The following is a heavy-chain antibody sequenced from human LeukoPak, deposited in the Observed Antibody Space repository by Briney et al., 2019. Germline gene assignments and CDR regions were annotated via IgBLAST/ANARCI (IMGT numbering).Heavy chain of an antibody. J-gene: IGHJ4*02. CDR1: XXTXXSXG. D-gene: IGHD3-10*01. Sequence: SVXXSXXASXXTXXSXGXSXXRXAPGQGLXWXGXISAXNGNTNYAQKLQGRVTMTTDTSTSTAYMELRSLRSDDTAVYYCARGSALYYYGSGSYRYFDYWGQGTLVTVSS. V-gene: IGHV1-18*01. CDR3: ARGSALYYYGSGSYRYFDY. CDR2: ISAXNGNT.